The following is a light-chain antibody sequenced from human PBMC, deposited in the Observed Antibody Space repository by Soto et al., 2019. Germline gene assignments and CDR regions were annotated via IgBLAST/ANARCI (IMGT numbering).Light chain of an antibody. CDR3: QQYYSTPRT. V-gene: IGKV4-1*01. CDR1: QSVLYNSNNKNY. J-gene: IGKJ1*01. Sequence: DIVMTQSPDSQAVSLGERATINCKSSQSVLYNSNNKNYLSWYQQRPGQPPKLLIYWASTRASGVPDRISGSGSGTDFTLTISSLQAEDVAVYYCQQYYSTPRTFGQGTKVEIK. CDR2: WAS.